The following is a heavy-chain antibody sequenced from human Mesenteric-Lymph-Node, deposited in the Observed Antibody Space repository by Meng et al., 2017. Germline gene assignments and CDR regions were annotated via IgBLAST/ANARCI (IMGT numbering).Heavy chain of an antibody. CDR2: IYPGDSDL. D-gene: IGHD3-10*01. Sequence: GGSLRLSCKGSGYSFTNYWIGWVRQMPGKGLEWMGLIYPGDSDLRYSPSFQGQVTISADKSISTAYLQWSSLKASDTAMYYCARQAGWDYYGSGSYCFDYWGQGTLVTVSS. CDR3: ARQAGWDYYGSGSYCFDY. J-gene: IGHJ4*02. CDR1: GYSFTNYW. V-gene: IGHV5-51*01.